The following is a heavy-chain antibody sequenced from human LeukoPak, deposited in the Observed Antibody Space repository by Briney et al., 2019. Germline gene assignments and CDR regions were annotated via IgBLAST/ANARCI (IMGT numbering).Heavy chain of an antibody. J-gene: IGHJ4*02. V-gene: IGHV4-61*08. CDR1: GGSIRNSGYY. CDR3: AREPNAYWYYHSGYFDY. Sequence: SETLSLTCTVSGGSIRNSGYYWSWIRQPPGKGLEWIGYIYYSGSTNYNPSLKSRVTISVDTSKNQFSLRLSSVTAADTAVYYCAREPNAYWYYHSGYFDYWGQGTLVTVSS. CDR2: IYYSGST. D-gene: IGHD3-16*01.